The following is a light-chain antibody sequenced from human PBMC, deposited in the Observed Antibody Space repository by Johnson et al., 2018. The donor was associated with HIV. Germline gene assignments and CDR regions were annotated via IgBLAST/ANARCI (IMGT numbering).Light chain of an antibody. Sequence: SVLTQPPSVSAAPGQKVTISSAGSSSTIGDNYVSWYQQPPETAPKLLTYVTNKRPPGIPDRFSVPKSGTSAPPCTTGLPTGDEAGYNCGTWDSTLYVFGTGTKVTVL. CDR3: GTWDSTLYV. V-gene: IGLV1-51*01. CDR2: VTN. J-gene: IGLJ1*01. CDR1: SSTIGDNY.